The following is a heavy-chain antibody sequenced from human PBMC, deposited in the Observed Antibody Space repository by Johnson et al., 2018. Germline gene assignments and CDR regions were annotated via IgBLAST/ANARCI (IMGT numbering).Heavy chain of an antibody. D-gene: IGHD1-26*01. CDR3: ARLGSGSGIRDAFDI. CDR2: ISSSSSYI. J-gene: IGHJ3*02. CDR1: GFTFSSYS. V-gene: IGHV3-21*04. Sequence: VQLVESGGGLVKPGGSLRLSCAASGFTFSSYSMNWVRQAPGKGLEWVSSISSSSSYIYYADSVKGRFPISRDNAKNSLYLQMNRQRAEDTAVYFCARLGSGSGIRDAFDIWGQGTMVTVSS.